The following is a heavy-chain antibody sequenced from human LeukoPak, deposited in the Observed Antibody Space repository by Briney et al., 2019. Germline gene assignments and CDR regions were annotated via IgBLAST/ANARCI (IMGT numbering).Heavy chain of an antibody. V-gene: IGHV3-48*04. CDR2: VSSSGDTI. CDR3: ARVGTTNYYFYYMDV. CDR1: GFTFSTYT. D-gene: IGHD2-2*01. J-gene: IGHJ6*03. Sequence: PGGSLRLSCAASGFTFSTYTMNWVRQAPGKGLEWVSYVSSSGDTIYYADSVKGRFTISRDNAKNSLYLQMNSLRAEDTAVYYCARVGTTNYYFYYMDVWGKGTTVTVSS.